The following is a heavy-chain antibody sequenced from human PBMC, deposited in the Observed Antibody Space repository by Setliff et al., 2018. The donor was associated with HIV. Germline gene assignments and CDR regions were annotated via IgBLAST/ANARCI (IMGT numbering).Heavy chain of an antibody. CDR3: ALRSHTNARGCFDS. D-gene: IGHD2-8*01. Sequence: GPTLVTPTQTLTLTCTFSGFSFSTSGVGVGWIRQPPGKALEWLAMIYYNDERNNYPSLYIRLTITKYTSKNQVVLTVTNMDPVDTGTYFCALRSHTNARGCFDSWGQGTMVTVSS. CDR1: GFSFSTSGVG. J-gene: IGHJ5*01. CDR2: IYYNDER. V-gene: IGHV2-5*01.